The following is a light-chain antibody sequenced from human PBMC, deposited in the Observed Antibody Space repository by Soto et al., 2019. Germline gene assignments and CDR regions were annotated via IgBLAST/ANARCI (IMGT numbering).Light chain of an antibody. J-gene: IGKJ1*01. V-gene: IGKV3-20*01. CDR2: GAS. CDR3: QQYGSSQT. CDR1: QSVSSSY. Sequence: EIVLTQFPGTLFLSTGERATLSCRASQSVSSSYLAWYQQKPGQAPRLLIYGASSRATGIPDRFSGSGSGTDFTLTISRLEPEDFAVYYCQQYGSSQTFGQGTKVDIK.